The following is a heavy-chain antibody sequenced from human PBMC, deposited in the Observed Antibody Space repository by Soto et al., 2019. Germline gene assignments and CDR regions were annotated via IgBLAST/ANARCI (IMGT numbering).Heavy chain of an antibody. J-gene: IGHJ1*01. CDR3: ARGAVAAAEYFQH. CDR1: GYTFTSYA. D-gene: IGHD6-19*01. Sequence: QVQLVQSGAEVKKPGASVKVSYKASGYTFTSYAMHWVRQAPGQRLEWMGWINAGNGNTKYSQKFQGRVTITRDTSASTAYMELSSLRSEDTAVYYCARGAVAAAEYFQHWGQGTLVTVSS. V-gene: IGHV1-3*01. CDR2: INAGNGNT.